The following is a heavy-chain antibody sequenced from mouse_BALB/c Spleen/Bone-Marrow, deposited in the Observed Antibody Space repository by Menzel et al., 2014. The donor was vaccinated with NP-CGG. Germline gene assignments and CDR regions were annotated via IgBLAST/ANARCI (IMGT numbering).Heavy chain of an antibody. V-gene: IGHV6-6*02. Sequence: EVQVVESGGGLVQPGGSMKLSCVASGFTFSNYWMNWVRQSPEKGLEWVAEIRLKSNNYATHYAESVKGMFTISRDDSKSSVYLRMNNLRADDTGSYYCTREGLRRGFAYWGQGTLVTVSA. CDR3: TREGLRRGFAY. CDR1: GFTFSNYW. CDR2: IRLKSNNYAT. J-gene: IGHJ3*01.